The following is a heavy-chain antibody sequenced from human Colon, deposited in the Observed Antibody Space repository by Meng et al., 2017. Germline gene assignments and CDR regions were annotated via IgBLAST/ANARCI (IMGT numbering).Heavy chain of an antibody. Sequence: QGQPKESGPGLWNPPQPRSPTCTCSGGSISSGGYYWSWIRQHPGKGLEWIGYIYYSGSTYYNPSLKSLVTISVDTSKNQFSLKLSSVTAADTAVYYCARVLPFSSGWSYFDYWGQGTLVTVSS. V-gene: IGHV4-31*01. J-gene: IGHJ4*02. CDR2: IYYSGST. CDR3: ARVLPFSSGWSYFDY. D-gene: IGHD6-19*01. CDR1: GGSISSGGYY.